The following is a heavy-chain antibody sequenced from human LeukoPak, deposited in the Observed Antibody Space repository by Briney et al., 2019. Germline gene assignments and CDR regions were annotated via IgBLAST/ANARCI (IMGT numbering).Heavy chain of an antibody. Sequence: GGSLRLSCAASGFTFSSYAMSWVRQAPGKGLEWVSAISGSGGSTYYADSVKGRFTISRDNSKNTLYLQMNSLRAEDTAVYYCAKDAGYCSGGSCYLHYFDYWGQGTLVTVSS. J-gene: IGHJ4*02. CDR2: ISGSGGST. D-gene: IGHD2-15*01. V-gene: IGHV3-23*01. CDR1: GFTFSSYA. CDR3: AKDAGYCSGGSCYLHYFDY.